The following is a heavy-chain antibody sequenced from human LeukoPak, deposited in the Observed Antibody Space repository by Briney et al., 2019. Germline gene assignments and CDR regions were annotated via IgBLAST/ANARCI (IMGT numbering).Heavy chain of an antibody. Sequence: ASVKVSCKASGGTFSSYAISRVRQAPGQGLEWMGGIIPIFGTANYAQKFQGRVTITTDESTSTAYMELSSLRSEDTAVYYCARGPHVWFGESNPSYYYYYMDVWGKGTTVTVSS. CDR3: ARGPHVWFGESNPSYYYYYMDV. CDR2: IIPIFGTA. J-gene: IGHJ6*03. CDR1: GGTFSSYA. V-gene: IGHV1-69*05. D-gene: IGHD3-10*01.